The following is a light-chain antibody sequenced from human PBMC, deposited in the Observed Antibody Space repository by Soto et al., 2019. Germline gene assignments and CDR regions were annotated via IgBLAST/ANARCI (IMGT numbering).Light chain of an antibody. J-gene: IGKJ2*01. CDR2: AAS. CDR3: QQSQNIPST. CDR1: QSITGY. Sequence: DIQMTQSPSSLSASVGDRVMITCRASQSITGYLNWYQQKPGKAPKLLIYAASNLQSGVPSRFSGSGSGTDFTLTNSSLQPEDVATDDCQQSQNIPSTFGQGTKLEIK. V-gene: IGKV1-39*01.